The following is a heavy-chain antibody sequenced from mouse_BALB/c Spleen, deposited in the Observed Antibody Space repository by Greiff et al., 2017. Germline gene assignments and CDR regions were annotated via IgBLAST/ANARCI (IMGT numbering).Heavy chain of an antibody. J-gene: IGHJ4*01. Sequence: EVKLVESGGGLVKPGGSLKLSCAASGFTFSSYAMSWVRQTPEKRLEWVASISSGGSYTYYPDSVKGRFTISRDNAKNTLYLQMSSLRSEDTAMYYCARHEGYYGYDDYAMDYWGQGTSVTVSS. V-gene: IGHV5-9-3*01. CDR3: ARHEGYYGYDDYAMDY. CDR1: GFTFSSYA. CDR2: ISSGGSYT. D-gene: IGHD2-2*01.